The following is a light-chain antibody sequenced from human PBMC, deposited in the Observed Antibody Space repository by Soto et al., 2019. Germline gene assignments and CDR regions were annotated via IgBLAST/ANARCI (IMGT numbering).Light chain of an antibody. Sequence: DIQMTQSPSTLSASVGDRVTITCRASQSISSWVAWYQQKPGKAPKLMIYDASSLESGVPSRFSGSGSGTDFTLTISSLQPDDFATYYCQQYNSYSTWTFGQGTKVEIK. CDR2: DAS. V-gene: IGKV1-5*01. J-gene: IGKJ1*01. CDR3: QQYNSYSTWT. CDR1: QSISSW.